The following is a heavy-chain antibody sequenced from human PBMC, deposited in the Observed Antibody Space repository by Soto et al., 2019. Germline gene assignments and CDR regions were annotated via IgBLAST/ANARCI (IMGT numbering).Heavy chain of an antibody. Sequence: VQLVESGGGLVQPGGSLRLSCAASGFTVSSNYMSWVRQAPGKGLEWVSVIYSGGSTYYADSVKGRFTISRDNSKNTLYLQMNSLRAEDTAVYYCARVGGYSSSWYYFDYWGQGTLVTVSS. CDR2: IYSGGST. D-gene: IGHD6-13*01. CDR3: ARVGGYSSSWYYFDY. J-gene: IGHJ4*02. CDR1: GFTVSSNY. V-gene: IGHV3-66*01.